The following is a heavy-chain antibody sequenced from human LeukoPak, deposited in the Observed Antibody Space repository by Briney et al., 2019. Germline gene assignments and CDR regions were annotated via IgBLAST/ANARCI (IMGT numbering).Heavy chain of an antibody. D-gene: IGHD5-24*01. V-gene: IGHV3-66*01. Sequence: PGGSLRLSCAASGFTFSSKYMSWVRQAPGKGLEWVSVIYSGGSTYYADSVKGRFTISRDNSKNTVYLQVNSLRAEDTAVYYCARESSGWLQLFDYWGQGTLVTVSS. CDR2: IYSGGST. CDR1: GFTFSSKY. J-gene: IGHJ4*02. CDR3: ARESSGWLQLFDY.